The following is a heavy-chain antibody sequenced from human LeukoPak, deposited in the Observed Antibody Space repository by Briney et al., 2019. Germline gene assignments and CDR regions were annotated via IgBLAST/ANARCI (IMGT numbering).Heavy chain of an antibody. J-gene: IGHJ4*02. D-gene: IGHD3-10*01. V-gene: IGHV3-53*01. CDR2: IYSGGST. Sequence: PGGSLRLSRAASGFTVSSNYMSWVRQAPGKGLEWVSVIYSGGSTYYADSVKGRFTISRDNSKNTLYLQMNSLRAEDTAVYYCASMVRGGGPYDYWGQGTLVTVSS. CDR1: GFTVSSNY. CDR3: ASMVRGGGPYDY.